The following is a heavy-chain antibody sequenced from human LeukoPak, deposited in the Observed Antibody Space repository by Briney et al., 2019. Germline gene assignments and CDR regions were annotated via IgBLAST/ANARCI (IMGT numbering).Heavy chain of an antibody. D-gene: IGHD3-22*01. CDR1: GFIFSTYA. Sequence: GGSLRLSCAASGFIFSTYAMNWVRQAPGKGLEWVSSISSSSSYMYYADSVKGRFTISRDNAKNSLYLQMNSLRAEDTAVYYCARDGDDTSGYFSPFDYWGQGTLVTVSS. J-gene: IGHJ4*02. V-gene: IGHV3-21*04. CDR3: ARDGDDTSGYFSPFDY. CDR2: ISSSSSYM.